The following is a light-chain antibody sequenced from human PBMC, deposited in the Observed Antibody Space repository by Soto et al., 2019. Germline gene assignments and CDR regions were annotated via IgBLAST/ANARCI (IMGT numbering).Light chain of an antibody. CDR1: QSVTTY. Sequence: EIVLTQSPDTLSLSPGERATLSCRASQSVTTYLAWYQQKPGQAPRLLIYDASNRATGIPARFSGSGSGTDITLTISSLEPEDFAVYYCQQRSNWPPLISFGQGTRLEIK. CDR3: QQRSNWPPLIS. CDR2: DAS. J-gene: IGKJ5*01. V-gene: IGKV3-11*01.